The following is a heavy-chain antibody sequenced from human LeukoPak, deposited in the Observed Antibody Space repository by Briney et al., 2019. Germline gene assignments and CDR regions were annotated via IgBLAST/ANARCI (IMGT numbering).Heavy chain of an antibody. CDR2: IIPIFGTA. D-gene: IGHD3-22*01. CDR1: GGKFSSYA. J-gene: IGHJ3*02. V-gene: IGHV1-69*06. CDR3: ARPLYDSSGWAFDI. Sequence: ASVKVSCKASGGKFSSYAISWVRQAPGQGLEWMGRIIPIFGTANYAQKFQGRVTITADKSTSTAYMELSSLRSEDTAVYYCARPLYDSSGWAFDIWGQGTMVTVSS.